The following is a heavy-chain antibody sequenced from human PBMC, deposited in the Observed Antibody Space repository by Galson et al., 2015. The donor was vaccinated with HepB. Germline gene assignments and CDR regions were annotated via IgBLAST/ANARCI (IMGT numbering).Heavy chain of an antibody. Sequence: SVKVSCKASGDTFNYYAIDWVRQAPGQGLEWMGRILPVVGVADYAQKFQVRVTLTADKSTTTAYMELSSLKSEDTAVYYCAIRGSTSKYFVNWGQGTQVIVSS. CDR3: AIRGSTSKYFVN. V-gene: IGHV1-69*04. CDR2: ILPVVGVA. D-gene: IGHD3-16*01. CDR1: GDTFNYYA. J-gene: IGHJ4*02.